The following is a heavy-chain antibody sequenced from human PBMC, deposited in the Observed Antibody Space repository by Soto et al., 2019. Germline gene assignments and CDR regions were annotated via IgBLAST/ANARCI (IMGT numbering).Heavy chain of an antibody. Sequence: QVQLVESGGGVVQPGRSLRLSCAASGFTFSSYGMHWVRQAPGKGLEWVAVISYDGSNKYYADSVKGRFTSSRDNSKNTLYLQMNSLRAEDTAVYYCAKGDIVVVTASPFDYWGQGTLVTVSS. CDR2: ISYDGSNK. D-gene: IGHD2-21*02. J-gene: IGHJ4*02. CDR1: GFTFSSYG. V-gene: IGHV3-30*18. CDR3: AKGDIVVVTASPFDY.